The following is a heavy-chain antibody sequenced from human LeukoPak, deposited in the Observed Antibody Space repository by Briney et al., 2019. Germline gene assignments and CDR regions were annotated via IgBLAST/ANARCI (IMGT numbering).Heavy chain of an antibody. CDR1: GGSISSGDYY. CDR2: IYYSGST. CDR3: ASLGYYDFWSGYSPHYYYYGMDV. Sequence: SETLSLTCTVSGGSISSGDYYWSWIRQPPGKGLEWIGYIYYSGSTNYNPSLKSRVTISVDTSKNQFSQKLSSVTAADTAVYYCASLGYYDFWSGYSPHYYYYGMDVWGQGTTVTVSS. J-gene: IGHJ6*02. D-gene: IGHD3-3*01. V-gene: IGHV4-30-4*01.